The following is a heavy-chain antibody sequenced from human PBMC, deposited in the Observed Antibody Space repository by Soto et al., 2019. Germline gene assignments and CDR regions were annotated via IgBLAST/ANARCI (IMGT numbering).Heavy chain of an antibody. V-gene: IGHV4-59*01. J-gene: IGHJ4*02. CDR2: IYYSGSA. CDR1: AGSINNYY. Sequence: PSETLSLTCTVAAGSINNYYWSWIRQPPGKGLEWIGYIYYSGSANYNPSLKSRVTISVNTSKNQFSLKLNSVTAADTAVYYCARDRGSYWGGYFDSWGQGTLVTVSS. CDR3: ARDRGSYWGGYFDS. D-gene: IGHD1-26*01.